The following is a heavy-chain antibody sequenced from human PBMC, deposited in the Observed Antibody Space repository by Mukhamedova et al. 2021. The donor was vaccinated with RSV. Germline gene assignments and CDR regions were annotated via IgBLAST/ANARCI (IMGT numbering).Heavy chain of an antibody. Sequence: GRVTITADESTSTAYMELSSLRSEDTAVYYCARRSDSSGYYYDYWGQGTLVTVSS. CDR3: ARRSDSSGYYYDY. J-gene: IGHJ4*02. D-gene: IGHD3-22*01. V-gene: IGHV1-69*01.